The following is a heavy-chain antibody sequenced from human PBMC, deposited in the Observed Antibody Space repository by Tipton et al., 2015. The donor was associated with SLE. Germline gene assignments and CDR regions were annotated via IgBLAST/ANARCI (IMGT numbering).Heavy chain of an antibody. CDR3: ARDSLNWGSYYHGMDV. J-gene: IGHJ6*02. CDR2: IFYTGST. V-gene: IGHV4-59*01. D-gene: IGHD3-16*01. CDR1: GGSISSYY. Sequence: TLSLTCTVSGGSISSYYWTWIRQPPGKGLEWIGHIFYTGSTRYNPSLKSRVTISVDTSKSQFSLKLSSVTAADTAVYYCARDSLNWGSYYHGMDVWGQGTTVTVSS.